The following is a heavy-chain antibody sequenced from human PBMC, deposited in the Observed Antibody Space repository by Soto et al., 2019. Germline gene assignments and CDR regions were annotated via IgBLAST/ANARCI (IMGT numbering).Heavy chain of an antibody. D-gene: IGHD3-9*01. V-gene: IGHV5-51*01. CDR3: ARHGAFGWGPNYYGMDV. CDR1: GYSFTIYC. J-gene: IGHJ6*02. CDR2: IYPGDSDT. Sequence: GESLKISCNGSGYSFTIYCIGWVLQMPGKGLEWMGIIYPGDSDTRYSPSFQGQVTISADKSISTAYLQWSSLKASDTAMYYCARHGAFGWGPNYYGMDVWGQGTTVTVSS.